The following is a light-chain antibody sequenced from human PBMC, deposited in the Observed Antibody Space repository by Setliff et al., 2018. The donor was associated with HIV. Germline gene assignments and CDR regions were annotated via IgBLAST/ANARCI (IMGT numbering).Light chain of an antibody. CDR1: TGTVTSGHY. CDR2: DTS. V-gene: IGLV7-46*01. CDR3: FLTYSGARRL. J-gene: IGLJ3*02. Sequence: AVVTQEPSLTVSPGGTVTLTCGSITGTVTSGHYPYWFQQKPGQAPRTLIYDTSNKHSWTPARFSGSLLGGKAALTLSGAQPEDEAAYFCFLTYSGARRLFGGGTKVTVL.